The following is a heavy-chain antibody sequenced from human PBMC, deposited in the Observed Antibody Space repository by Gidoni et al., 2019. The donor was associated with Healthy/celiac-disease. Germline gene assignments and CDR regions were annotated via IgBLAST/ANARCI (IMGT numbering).Heavy chain of an antibody. D-gene: IGHD2-2*01. Sequence: EVQLVESGGGLVQPGGSLRLSCAASGFTLRSDRLNWVRQAPGKGLEWVSYISSSSSTIYYADSVKGRFTISRDNAKNSLYLQMNSLRDEDTAVYYCARDLKIVVVPAASYYYYYGMDVWGQGTTVTVSS. J-gene: IGHJ6*02. V-gene: IGHV3-48*02. CDR3: ARDLKIVVVPAASYYYYYGMDV. CDR2: ISSSSSTI. CDR1: GFTLRSDR.